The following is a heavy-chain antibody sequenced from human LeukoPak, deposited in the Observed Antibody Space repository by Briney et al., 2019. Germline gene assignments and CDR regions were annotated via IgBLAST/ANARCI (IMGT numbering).Heavy chain of an antibody. J-gene: IGHJ2*01. D-gene: IGHD6-19*01. V-gene: IGHV3-23*01. CDR3: AKDIAVAGTGTNTKNDL. CDR2: ISGSGGST. Sequence: GGSLRLSCAASGFTFSSYAMSWVRQAPGKGLEWVSAISGSGGSTYYADSVKGRFTISRDNSKNTLYLQMNSLRAEDTAVYYCAKDIAVAGTGTNTKNDLWGRGTLVTVSS. CDR1: GFTFSSYA.